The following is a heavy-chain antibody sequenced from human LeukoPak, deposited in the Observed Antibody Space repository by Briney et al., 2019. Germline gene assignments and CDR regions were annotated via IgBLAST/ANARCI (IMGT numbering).Heavy chain of an antibody. CDR2: ISSSSSYI. J-gene: IGHJ4*02. CDR1: GFTFSSYS. Sequence: GGSLRLSCAASGFTFSSYSMNWVRQAPGKGLEWVSSISSSSSYIYYADSVKGRFTISRDNARNSLHLQMNSLRAEDTAVYYCAREWAGGDSSAYPPFDYWGQGTLVTVSS. D-gene: IGHD3-22*01. CDR3: AREWAGGDSSAYPPFDY. V-gene: IGHV3-21*01.